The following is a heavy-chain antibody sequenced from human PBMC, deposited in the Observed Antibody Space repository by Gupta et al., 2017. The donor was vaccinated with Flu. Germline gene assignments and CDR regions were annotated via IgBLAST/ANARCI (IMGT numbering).Heavy chain of an antibody. Sequence: EVQLLESGGGLVQPGGSLRLSCAASGSTFSSHAMSWVRQAPGKGLDWVSTVSGNGGTTYYADSVKGRFPISRDNSKNTLYLQMNSLRAEDTAVYYCARENAFFDYWGQGTLVTVSS. J-gene: IGHJ4*02. CDR2: VSGNGGTT. V-gene: IGHV3-23*01. CDR3: ARENAFFDY. D-gene: IGHD2-2*01. CDR1: GSTFSSHA.